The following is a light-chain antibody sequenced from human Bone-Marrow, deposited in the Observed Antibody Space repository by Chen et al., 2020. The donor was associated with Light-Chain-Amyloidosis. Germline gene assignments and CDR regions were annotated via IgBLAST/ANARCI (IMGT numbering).Light chain of an antibody. CDR2: DDS. CDR1: NIGSTS. Sequence: SYVLTQPTSVSVAAGQPATIACGGNNIGSTSVHWYQQPPGQAPLLLVYDDSDRPSGIPQRLSGSNSGNTATLTISSVEAGDEADYYCQVWDRSSARPVFGGGTKLTVL. J-gene: IGLJ3*02. V-gene: IGLV3-21*02. CDR3: QVWDRSSARPV.